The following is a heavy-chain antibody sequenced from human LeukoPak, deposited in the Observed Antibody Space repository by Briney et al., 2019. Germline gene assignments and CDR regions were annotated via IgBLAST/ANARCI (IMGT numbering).Heavy chain of an antibody. CDR1: GGTFSSYG. CDR3: ARVGSDYYDSSGTWVPD. V-gene: IGHV1-69*13. J-gene: IGHJ4*02. Sequence: SVKVSCKASGGTFSSYGISWVRQAPGQGLEWMGGIIPIFGTANYAQKFQGRVTITADESTSTAYMELSRLRAENTAVYYCARVGSDYYDSSGTWVPDWGQGTLVTVSS. CDR2: IIPIFGTA. D-gene: IGHD3-22*01.